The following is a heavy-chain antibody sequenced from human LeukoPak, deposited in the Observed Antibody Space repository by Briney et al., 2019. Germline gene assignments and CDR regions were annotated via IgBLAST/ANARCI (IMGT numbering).Heavy chain of an antibody. CDR1: GDRVSADSVA. J-gene: IGHJ4*02. CDR3: ARGSVAPATLDY. V-gene: IGHV6-1*01. D-gene: IGHD1-26*01. Sequence: SQTLSLTCAISGDRVSADSVATWNWFRQSPSRGLEWLGRTCYSSRWYHEYAPCMKGRITSNPDTSKNQFSMQLGSVTPDHTAVYYCARGSVAPATLDYWGQGTLITVSS. CDR2: TCYSSRWYH.